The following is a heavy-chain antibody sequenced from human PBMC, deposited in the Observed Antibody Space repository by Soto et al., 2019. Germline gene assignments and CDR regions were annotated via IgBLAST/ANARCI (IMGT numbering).Heavy chain of an antibody. CDR2: IKSKTDGGTT. CDR1: GFTFSNAW. Sequence: GGSLRLSCAASGFTFSNAWMNWVRQAPGKGLEWVGRIKSKTDGGTTDYAAPVKGRFTISRDDSKNTLYLQMNSLKTEDTAVYYYTTVALGSNWSLNYYYYGMDVRGQGTTVTVSS. D-gene: IGHD4-4*01. J-gene: IGHJ6*02. V-gene: IGHV3-15*07. CDR3: TTVALGSNWSLNYYYYGMDV.